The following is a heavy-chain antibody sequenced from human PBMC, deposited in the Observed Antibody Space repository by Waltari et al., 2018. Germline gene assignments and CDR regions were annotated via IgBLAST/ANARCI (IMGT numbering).Heavy chain of an antibody. CDR2: IFTTGTSM. D-gene: IGHD2-2*01. CDR1: GFSFSSYN. V-gene: IGHV3-21*01. CDR3: AKDSSAAFSTSSLDS. J-gene: IGHJ4*02. Sequence: EVHLVESGGGLVKPGGSLRLSCAASGFSFSSYNMNWVRQAPGKGLEWVSSIFTTGTSMYYADSLKGRVTISRDNANNLLYLHMNSLRAEDTALYYCAKDSSAAFSTSSLDSWGQGTLVTVSS.